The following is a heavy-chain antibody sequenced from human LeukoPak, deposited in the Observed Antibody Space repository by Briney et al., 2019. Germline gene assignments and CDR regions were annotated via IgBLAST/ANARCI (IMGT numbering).Heavy chain of an antibody. V-gene: IGHV4-34*01. D-gene: IGHD6-13*01. J-gene: IGHJ4*02. Sequence: SETLSLTCAVYGGSFSGYYWSWIRQPPGKGLEWIGEINHSGSTNYNPSLKSRVTISVDTSKNQFSLKLSSVTAADTAVYYCASPQPRGIAAAGRYFDYWGQGTLVTVSS. CDR1: GGSFSGYY. CDR2: INHSGST. CDR3: ASPQPRGIAAAGRYFDY.